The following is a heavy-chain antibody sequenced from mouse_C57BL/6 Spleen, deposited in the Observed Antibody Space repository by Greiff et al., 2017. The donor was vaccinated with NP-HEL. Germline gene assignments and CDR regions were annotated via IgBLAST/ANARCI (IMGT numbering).Heavy chain of an antibody. CDR2: IDPENGDT. CDR3: TKESGAMDY. V-gene: IGHV14-4*01. D-gene: IGHD1-3*01. Sequence: EVKLQESGAELVRPGASVKLSCTASGFNIKDDYMHWVKQRPEQGLEWIGWIDPENGDTEYASKFQGKATITADTSSNTAYLQLSSLTSEDTAVYYCTKESGAMDYWGQGTSVTVSS. J-gene: IGHJ4*01. CDR1: GFNIKDDY.